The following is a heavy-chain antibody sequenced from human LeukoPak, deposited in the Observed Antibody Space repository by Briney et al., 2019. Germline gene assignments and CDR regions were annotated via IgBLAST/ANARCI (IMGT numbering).Heavy chain of an antibody. CDR3: AKRSHTAMVISHFDY. CDR1: GFTFSSYA. CDR2: ISGSSGST. D-gene: IGHD5-18*01. J-gene: IGHJ4*02. V-gene: IGHV3-23*01. Sequence: GGSLRLSCAASGFTFSSYAMSWVRQAPGKGLEWVSAISGSSGSTYYADSVKGRFTISRDNSKNTLYLQMNSLRAEDTAVYYGAKRSHTAMVISHFDYWGQGTLVTVSS.